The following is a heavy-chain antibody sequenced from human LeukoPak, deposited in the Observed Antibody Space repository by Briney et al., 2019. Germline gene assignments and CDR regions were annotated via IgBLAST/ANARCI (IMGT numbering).Heavy chain of an antibody. Sequence: GGSLRPSCAASGFTFSSYGMHWVRQAPGKGLEWVAVISYDGNNKYYADSVKGRFTISRDNSKNTLYLQMNSLRAEDTAVYYCAKGISSNKEDYWGQGTLVTVSS. J-gene: IGHJ4*02. CDR3: AKGISSNKEDY. V-gene: IGHV3-30*18. CDR1: GFTFSSYG. CDR2: ISYDGNNK.